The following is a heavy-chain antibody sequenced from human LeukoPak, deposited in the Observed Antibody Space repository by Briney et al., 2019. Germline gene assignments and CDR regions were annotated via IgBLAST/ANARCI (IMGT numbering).Heavy chain of an antibody. CDR1: GFTFSSYW. J-gene: IGHJ4*02. Sequence: GGSLRLSCAASGFTFSSYWMHWVRQAPGKGLVWVSRINSDGSSTSYADSVKGRFTISRDNAKNTLYLQMNSLRAEDTAVYYCARVRMRAGERYFDWLLFLFDYWGQGTLVTVSS. CDR3: ARVRMRAGERYFDWLLFLFDY. D-gene: IGHD3-9*01. CDR2: INSDGSST. V-gene: IGHV3-74*01.